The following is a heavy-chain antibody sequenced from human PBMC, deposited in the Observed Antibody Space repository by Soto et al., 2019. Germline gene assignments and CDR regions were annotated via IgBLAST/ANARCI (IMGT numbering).Heavy chain of an antibody. CDR3: AKPDS. CDR1: GFTFSTYV. J-gene: IGHJ4*02. V-gene: IGHV3-23*01. Sequence: EVQLLESGGGLVQPGGSLRLSCAASGFTFSTYVMSSVRQAPGKGLEWVSTIIGSGTSTYYADSVKGRFTISRDNSRNTLYLQLNSLRAEDTAVYYCAKPDSWGQGTLVTVSS. CDR2: IIGSGTST.